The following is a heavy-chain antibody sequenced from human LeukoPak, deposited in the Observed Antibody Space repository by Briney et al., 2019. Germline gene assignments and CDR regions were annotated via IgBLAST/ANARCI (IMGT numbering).Heavy chain of an antibody. CDR1: GFTFSDYY. Sequence: GGSLRLSCAASGFTFSDYYMSGIRQAPGKGLEWVSYISSSGSTIYYADSVKGRFTISRDNAKNSLYLQMNSLRAEDTAVYYCARRVSPYNWFDPWGQGTLVTVSS. CDR2: ISSSGSTI. V-gene: IGHV3-11*01. J-gene: IGHJ5*02. CDR3: ARRVSPYNWFDP.